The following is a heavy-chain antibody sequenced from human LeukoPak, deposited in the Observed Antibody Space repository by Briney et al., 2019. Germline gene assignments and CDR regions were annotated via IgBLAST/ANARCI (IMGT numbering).Heavy chain of an antibody. CDR1: GFTVSSKY. CDR2: IYRGGST. D-gene: IGHD3-16*01. Sequence: GGSLRLSCVASGFTVSSKYMSGVRQAPGKGLEGVSVIYRGGSTYYGESVKGRFTISRENSKNTVYLQMNALRAEDSAVYYCARGTVWRLGSYGLDVWGQGTTVTVSS. J-gene: IGHJ6*02. V-gene: IGHV3-53*01. CDR3: ARGTVWRLGSYGLDV.